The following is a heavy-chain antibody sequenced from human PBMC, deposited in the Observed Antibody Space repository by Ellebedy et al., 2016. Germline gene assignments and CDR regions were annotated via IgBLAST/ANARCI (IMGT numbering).Heavy chain of an antibody. J-gene: IGHJ4*02. V-gene: IGHV3-30*18. CDR3: AKPARRYYYDSSGYSHFDY. D-gene: IGHD3-22*01. Sequence: GGSLRLSCAASGFTFSSYGMHWVRQAPGKGLEWVAVISYDGSNKYYANSVKGRFTISRDNSKNTLYLQMNSLRAEDTAVYYCAKPARRYYYDSSGYSHFDYWGQGTLVTVSS. CDR1: GFTFSSYG. CDR2: ISYDGSNK.